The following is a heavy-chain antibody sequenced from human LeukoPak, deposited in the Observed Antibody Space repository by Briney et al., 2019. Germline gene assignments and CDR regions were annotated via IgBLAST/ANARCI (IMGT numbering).Heavy chain of an antibody. V-gene: IGHV3-30*03. CDR3: ADANDIVPGSPHNHFDN. Sequence: PEGSLTLSCEGSALTFSRYGMHWVRQTPGKGLAWVALISYDGSEKYYADSVRGRFTISRDNSKNTLYLQMSSLRPEDTAVYYCADANDIVPGSPHNHFDNWGQGTLVTVSS. D-gene: IGHD3-9*01. CDR2: ISYDGSEK. J-gene: IGHJ4*02. CDR1: ALTFSRYG.